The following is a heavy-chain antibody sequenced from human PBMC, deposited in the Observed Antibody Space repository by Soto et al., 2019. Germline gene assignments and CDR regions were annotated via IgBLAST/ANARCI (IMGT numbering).Heavy chain of an antibody. CDR2: IYSGGTT. Sequence: PGGSLKLPCVFPGLTVGITNYMSWVRQAPGKGLEWVSVIYSGGTTFYADSVKGRFTISRDNSKNTLYLQMNSLRAEDTAVYYCHGYGYWGQGTLVTVSS. V-gene: IGHV3-53*01. J-gene: IGHJ4*02. D-gene: IGHD5-12*01. CDR3: HGYGY. CDR1: GLTVGITNY.